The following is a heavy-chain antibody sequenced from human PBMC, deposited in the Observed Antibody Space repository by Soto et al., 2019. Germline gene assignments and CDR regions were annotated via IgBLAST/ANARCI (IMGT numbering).Heavy chain of an antibody. CDR3: ARLHCLRPNCGPLDP. Sequence: QLQLQESGPGLVKPSETLSLTCTVSGGSISDDTYYWGWIRQPPGKGLEWIGSMYYSGTSSYNPSLKSRVTMAVDTAKKQLAPRLNPKTAPDTAGYYWARLHCLRPNCGPLDPWGQGTLVIVSS. V-gene: IGHV4-39*01. CDR1: GGSISDDTYY. J-gene: IGHJ5*02. D-gene: IGHD1-1*01. CDR2: MYYSGTS.